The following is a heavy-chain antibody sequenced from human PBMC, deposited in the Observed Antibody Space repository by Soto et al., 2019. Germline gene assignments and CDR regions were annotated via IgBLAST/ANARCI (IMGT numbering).Heavy chain of an antibody. D-gene: IGHD6-13*01. CDR2: ISAYNGNT. V-gene: IGHV1-18*01. J-gene: IGHJ6*03. CDR1: GSTFTSYG. CDR3: ARPATQQLGASYYYYYMDV. Sequence: GASVKVSCKASGSTFTSYGISWVRQAPGQGLEWTGWISAYNGNTNYAQKLQGRVTMTTDTSTSTAYMELRSLRSDDTAVYYCARPATQQLGASYYYYYMDVWGKGTTVTVSS.